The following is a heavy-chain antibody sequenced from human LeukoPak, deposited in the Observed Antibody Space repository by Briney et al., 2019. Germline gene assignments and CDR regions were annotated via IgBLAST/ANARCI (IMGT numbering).Heavy chain of an antibody. Sequence: GGALRLSCAASGFTFSDYYMSWIRQAPGKGLEWDSYISSSGNNISYAGSVKGPFTISRNNAKNPLYLQKNSLRAEDTGVYFCAKREKWFDPWGQGTLVTVSS. J-gene: IGHJ5*02. CDR3: AKREKWFDP. CDR1: GFTFSDYY. V-gene: IGHV3-11*01. D-gene: IGHD1-26*01. CDR2: ISSSGNNI.